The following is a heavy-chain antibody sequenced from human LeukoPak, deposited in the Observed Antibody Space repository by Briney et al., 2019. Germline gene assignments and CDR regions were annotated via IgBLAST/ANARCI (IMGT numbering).Heavy chain of an antibody. CDR3: ARDVGNYDAGTSYFDY. CDR2: TWYDGSKK. V-gene: IGHV3-33*07. CDR1: GFTFSSYG. Sequence: GGSLRLSCATSGFTFSSYGMYWVRQAPGKGLEGVALTWYDGSKKYYADSVKGRFTISRDKSKNTLYLQMNSLTAEDTAVYYCARDVGNYDAGTSYFDYWGQGTLVTVSS. D-gene: IGHD3-10*01. J-gene: IGHJ4*02.